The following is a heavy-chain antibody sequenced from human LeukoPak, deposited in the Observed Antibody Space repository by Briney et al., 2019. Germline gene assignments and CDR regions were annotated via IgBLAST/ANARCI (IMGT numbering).Heavy chain of an antibody. Sequence: PGGSLRLSCAASGFTVSSNYMSWVRQAPGKGLGWVSVIYSGGSTYYADSVKGRFTISRDNSKNTLYLQMNSLRAEDTAVYYCARGPYLSEFDYWGQGTLVTVSS. D-gene: IGHD1-14*01. CDR1: GFTVSSNY. J-gene: IGHJ4*02. CDR2: IYSGGST. V-gene: IGHV3-53*01. CDR3: ARGPYLSEFDY.